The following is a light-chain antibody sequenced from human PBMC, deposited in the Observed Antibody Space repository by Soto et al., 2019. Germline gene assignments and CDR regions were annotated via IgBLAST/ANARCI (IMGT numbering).Light chain of an antibody. CDR2: DAS. J-gene: IGKJ5*01. CDR1: QSVPNY. Sequence: EIVLTQSPVTLSLSPGESATLSCRASQSVPNYLAWYQQRPGQAPRLLIYDASHRAAGVPARFSGGESGTDFNLTISSLEPEDFAVYYCQQHTIFIYGQGTRLDFK. V-gene: IGKV3-11*01. CDR3: QQHTIFI.